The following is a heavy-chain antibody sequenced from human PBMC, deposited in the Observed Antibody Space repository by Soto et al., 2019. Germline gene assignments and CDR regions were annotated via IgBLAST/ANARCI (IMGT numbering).Heavy chain of an antibody. CDR2: IYYSGST. J-gene: IGHJ5*02. D-gene: IGHD6-13*01. V-gene: IGHV4-39*01. CDR1: GGSISSSSYY. CDR3: ARHYPQGIAAADWFDP. Sequence: PSETLSLTCTVSGGSISSSSYYWGWIRQPPGKGLEWIGSIYYSGSTYYNPSLKSRVTISVDTSKNQFSLKLSSVTAADTAVYYRARHYPQGIAAADWFDPWGQGTLVTVSS.